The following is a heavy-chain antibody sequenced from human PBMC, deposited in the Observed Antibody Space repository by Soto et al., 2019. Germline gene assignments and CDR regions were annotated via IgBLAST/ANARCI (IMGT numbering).Heavy chain of an antibody. CDR3: ARCPTKVTRFYD. CDR2: ISYDGSNK. D-gene: IGHD5-12*01. J-gene: IGHJ4*02. Sequence: SGRSLRLSCAASGFTFSSYAMHWVRQAPGKGLEWVAVISYDGSNKYYADSVKGRFTISRDNSKNTLYLQMNSLRAEDTAVYYCARCPTKVTRFYDCGQGSLVTVSS. V-gene: IGHV3-30-3*01. CDR1: GFTFSSYA.